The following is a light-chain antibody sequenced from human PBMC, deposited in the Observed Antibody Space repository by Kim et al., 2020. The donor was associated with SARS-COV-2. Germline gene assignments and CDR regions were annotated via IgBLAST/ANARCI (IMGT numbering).Light chain of an antibody. CDR2: AAS. Sequence: DIQMTQSPSSLSASVGDRVTITCRASQSISSYLNWYQQKPGKAPKLLIYAASSLQSGVPSRFSGSGSGTDFTLTISSLQPEDFATYYCQQSYSTYVTFGQGTKVDSK. CDR1: QSISSY. J-gene: IGKJ1*01. V-gene: IGKV1-39*01. CDR3: QQSYSTYVT.